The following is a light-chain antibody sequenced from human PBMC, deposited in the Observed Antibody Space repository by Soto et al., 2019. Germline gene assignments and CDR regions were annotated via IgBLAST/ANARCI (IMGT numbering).Light chain of an antibody. Sequence: EIVLTQSPGTLSLSPGERATLSCRASQSVSSSYLAWYQQKPGQAPRLLIYAASSRATGIPDRFSGSGSGTGFTLTIDRLEPEDFAVYYCQQYCIRGTFGQGTKVEIK. J-gene: IGKJ1*01. CDR2: AAS. CDR1: QSVSSSY. V-gene: IGKV3-20*01. CDR3: QQYCIRGT.